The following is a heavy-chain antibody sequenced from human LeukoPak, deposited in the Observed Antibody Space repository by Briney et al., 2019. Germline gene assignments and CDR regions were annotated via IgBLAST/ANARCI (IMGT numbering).Heavy chain of an antibody. CDR2: INPSGGST. V-gene: IGHV1-46*01. CDR1: GGTFSSYA. D-gene: IGHD3-22*01. CDR3: ARDAEDTMIVVSRQGYFDL. J-gene: IGHJ2*01. Sequence: ASVKVSCNASGGTFSSYAISWVRQAPGQGLEWMGIINPSGGSTSYAQKFQGRVTMTRDTSTSTVYMELSSLRSEDTAVYYCARDAEDTMIVVSRQGYFDLWGRGTLVTVSS.